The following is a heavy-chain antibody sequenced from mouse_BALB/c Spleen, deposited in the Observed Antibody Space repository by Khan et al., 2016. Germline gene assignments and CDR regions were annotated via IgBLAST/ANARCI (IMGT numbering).Heavy chain of an antibody. D-gene: IGHD3-2*01. Sequence: QVQLKQSGPGLVAPSQSLSITCTVSGFSLTSYGVHWVRQPPGKGLEWLGVIWAGGSTNYNSALMSRLSIRKDNSKSQVFLKMNSLQTDDTAMYYCARETARATFDYWGQGTTLTVSS. CDR2: IWAGGST. V-gene: IGHV2-9*02. CDR1: GFSLTSYG. CDR3: ARETARATFDY. J-gene: IGHJ2*01.